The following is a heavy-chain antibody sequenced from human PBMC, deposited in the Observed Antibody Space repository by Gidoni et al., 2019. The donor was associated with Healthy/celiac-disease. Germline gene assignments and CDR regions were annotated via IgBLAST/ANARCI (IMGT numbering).Heavy chain of an antibody. CDR2: ISWNSGSI. CDR3: AKDMGRAAAGFANWFDP. CDR1: GFTFADYA. V-gene: IGHV3-9*01. Sequence: EVQLVESGGGLVQPGRSLRLSCAASGFTFADYAMHWVRQAPGKGLEWVSGISWNSGSIGYADSVKGRFTISRDNAKNSLYLQMNSLRAEDTALYYCAKDMGRAAAGFANWFDPWGQGTLVTVSS. D-gene: IGHD6-13*01. J-gene: IGHJ5*02.